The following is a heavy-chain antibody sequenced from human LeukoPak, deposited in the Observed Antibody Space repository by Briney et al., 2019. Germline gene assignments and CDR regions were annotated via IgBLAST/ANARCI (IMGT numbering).Heavy chain of an antibody. D-gene: IGHD1-26*01. CDR1: GFTLNMYN. CDR3: ARDPYNGSYGDDYYYYMDV. Sequence: GGSLRLSCAASGFTLNMYNMNWVRQTRGKGLEWVSSITRGSIYTFYADSVKGRFTISRDNAKNSLSLQMNSLRAEDTAVYYCARDPYNGSYGDDYYYYMDVWGKGTTVTISS. CDR2: ITRGSIYT. V-gene: IGHV3-21*01. J-gene: IGHJ6*03.